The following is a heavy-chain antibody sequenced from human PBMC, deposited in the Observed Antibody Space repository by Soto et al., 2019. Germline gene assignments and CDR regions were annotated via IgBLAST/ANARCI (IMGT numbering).Heavy chain of an antibody. CDR3: AKDVGQQLVLNYGMDV. D-gene: IGHD6-13*01. CDR1: GFTFRSFG. Sequence: QVQLVESGGGVIQPGTSLSLSCASSGFTFRSFGMYWVRQAPGKGLEWVAVVSYDGNHKYYADSVKGRFTVSRDNAKNMLYLQMNSLRAEDTAVYYCAKDVGQQLVLNYGMDVWGQWTTVTVSS. CDR2: VSYDGNHK. V-gene: IGHV3-30*18. J-gene: IGHJ6*02.